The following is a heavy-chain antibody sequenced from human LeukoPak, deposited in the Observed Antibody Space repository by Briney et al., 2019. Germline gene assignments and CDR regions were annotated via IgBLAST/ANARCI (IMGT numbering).Heavy chain of an antibody. CDR3: AKNYYDRSGSVDY. CDR2: IRYDGSNK. J-gene: IGHJ4*02. CDR1: GFTFSSYG. Sequence: PGGSLRLSCAASGFTFSSYGMHWVRQAPGEGLEWVTFIRYDGSNKYYADSVKGRFTISRDNSKNTLYLQMNSLRAEDTAVYYCAKNYYDRSGSVDYWGQGSLVTVSS. V-gene: IGHV3-30*02. D-gene: IGHD3-22*01.